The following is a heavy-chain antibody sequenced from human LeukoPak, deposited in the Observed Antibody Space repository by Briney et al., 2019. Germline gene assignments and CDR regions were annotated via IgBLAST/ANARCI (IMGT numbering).Heavy chain of an antibody. J-gene: IGHJ4*02. V-gene: IGHV3-30*04. D-gene: IGHD5-24*01. CDR1: GFTFSSYA. Sequence: GGSLRLSCAASGFTFSSYAMHWVRQAPGKGLEWVAVISYDGSNKYYADSVKGRFTISRDNSKNTLYLQMNSLRAEDTAVYYCARLVATICYWGQGTLVTVSS. CDR2: ISYDGSNK. CDR3: ARLVATICY.